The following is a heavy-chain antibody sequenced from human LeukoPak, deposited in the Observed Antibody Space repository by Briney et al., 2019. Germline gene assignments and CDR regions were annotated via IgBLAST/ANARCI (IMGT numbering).Heavy chain of an antibody. CDR1: GFTFSSYA. J-gene: IGHJ4*02. D-gene: IGHD2/OR15-2a*01. Sequence: SLRLSXXASGFTFSSYAMHWVRQAPGKGLEWVAVISYDGGNKYYADSVKGRFTISRDNSKNTLYLQMNSLRAEDTAIYYCAREGPRGNSQFDYWGQGTLVTVSS. CDR3: AREGPRGNSQFDY. CDR2: ISYDGGNK. V-gene: IGHV3-30-3*01.